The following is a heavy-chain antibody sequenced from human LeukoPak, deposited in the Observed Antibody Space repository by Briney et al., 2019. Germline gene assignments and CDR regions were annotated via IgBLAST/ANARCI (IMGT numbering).Heavy chain of an antibody. J-gene: IGHJ4*02. D-gene: IGHD1-26*01. CDR3: ARVGALGSGGFDY. CDR1: GGSISSYY. Sequence: KPSETLSLTCTVSGGSISSYYWSWVRQPPGKGLEWIGYIYYSGSTDYNPSLKSRVTISVDTSKNQFSLKLSSVTAADTAVYYCARVGALGSGGFDYWGQGTLVTVSS. V-gene: IGHV4-59*01. CDR2: IYYSGST.